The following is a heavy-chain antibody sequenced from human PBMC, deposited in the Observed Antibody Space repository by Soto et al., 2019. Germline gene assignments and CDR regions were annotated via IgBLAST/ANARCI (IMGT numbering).Heavy chain of an antibody. J-gene: IGHJ5*02. D-gene: IGHD3-10*01. V-gene: IGHV4-59*01. CDR2: IYYSGST. Sequence: QVQLQESGPGLVKPSETLSLTCTVSGGSIISYYWSWIRQPPGKGLEWIGNIYYSGSTNYNPSLKSRVTISVDTSKNQFSLKLSSVTAADTAVYYCARTTISPYYWFDPWGQGTLVTVSS. CDR1: GGSIISYY. CDR3: ARTTISPYYWFDP.